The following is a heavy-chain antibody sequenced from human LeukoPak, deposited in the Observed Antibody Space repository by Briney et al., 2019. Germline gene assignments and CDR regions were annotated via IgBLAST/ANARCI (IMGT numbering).Heavy chain of an antibody. D-gene: IGHD3-10*01. CDR2: INHSGST. J-gene: IGHJ6*03. Sequence: SETLSLTCAVYGGSSSGYYWSWIRQPPGKGLEWIGEINHSGSTNYNPSLKSRVTISVDTSKNQFSLKLSSVTAADTAVYYCARGIYGSGSYYMDVWGKGTTVTVSS. V-gene: IGHV4-34*01. CDR1: GGSSSGYY. CDR3: ARGIYGSGSYYMDV.